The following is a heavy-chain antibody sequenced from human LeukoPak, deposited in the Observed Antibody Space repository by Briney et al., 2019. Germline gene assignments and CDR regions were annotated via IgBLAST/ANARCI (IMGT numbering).Heavy chain of an antibody. J-gene: IGHJ3*01. CDR2: IYSDGST. V-gene: IGHV3-66*01. CDR1: GFTVSSNY. Sequence: GGSLRLSCAASGFTVSSNYMTWVRQAPGKGLEWVSIIYSDGSTYYADSVRGRFTVSRDNAKNSLSLQMDSLRDEDTAVCYCTRDRDIFDVWGQGTMVTVSS. D-gene: IGHD3-10*01. CDR3: TRDRDIFDV.